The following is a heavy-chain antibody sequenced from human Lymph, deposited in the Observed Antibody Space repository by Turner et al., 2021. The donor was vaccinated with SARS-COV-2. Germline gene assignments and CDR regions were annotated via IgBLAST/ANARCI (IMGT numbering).Heavy chain of an antibody. V-gene: IGHV4-59*01. CDR1: GGSMNSNY. CDR3: ARETVNNWVDP. J-gene: IGHJ5*02. Sequence: QVQLQESGPRLVKPLETLSLTCTVSGGSMNSNYWSGIRQPPGKRLEWIGYIYYRGSTNYNPSLESRVTISVDTSRNQFSLNLTSVTAADSAIYYCARETVNNWVDPWGQGTLVTVSS. D-gene: IGHD2-21*02. CDR2: IYYRGST.